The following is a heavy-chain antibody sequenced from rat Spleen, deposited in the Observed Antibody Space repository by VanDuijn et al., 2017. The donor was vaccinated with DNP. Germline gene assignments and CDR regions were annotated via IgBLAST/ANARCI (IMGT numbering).Heavy chain of an antibody. D-gene: IGHD1-2*01. J-gene: IGHJ4*01. CDR2: IIYDGTRN. CDR1: GFTFSDYA. V-gene: IGHV5S10*01. CDR3: SKQKGSSSSYIMDA. Sequence: EVQLVESGGGLVQPGNSLKLSCAASGFTFSDYAMAWVRQSPKKGLEWVATIIYDGTRNYYRDSVKGRFTISRDNVESTLYLQMDSLRSEDTATYYCSKQKGSSSSYIMDAWGQGTSVTVSS.